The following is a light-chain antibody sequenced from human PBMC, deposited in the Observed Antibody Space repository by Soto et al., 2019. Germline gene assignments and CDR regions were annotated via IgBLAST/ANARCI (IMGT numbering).Light chain of an antibody. J-gene: IGKJ1*01. CDR3: QQRSNWPPVWT. CDR1: QSVFSS. V-gene: IGKV3-11*01. Sequence: PGERASLSCRAIQSVFSSLAWYQQKPGQAPRLLIYDASNRATGIPARFSGSGSGTDFTLTISSLEPEDFAVYYCQQRSNWPPVWTFGQGTKVDIK. CDR2: DAS.